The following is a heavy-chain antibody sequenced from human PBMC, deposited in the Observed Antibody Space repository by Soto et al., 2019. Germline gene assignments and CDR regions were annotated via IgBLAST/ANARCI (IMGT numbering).Heavy chain of an antibody. CDR1: GGTFSSYT. V-gene: IGHV1-69*02. CDR2: IIPILGIA. CDR3: VIVVVPAAMAWNAFDI. D-gene: IGHD2-2*01. J-gene: IGHJ3*02. Sequence: SVKVSCKASGGTFSSYTISWVRQAPGQGLEWMGRIIPILGIANYAQKFQGRVTITADKSTSTAYMELSSLRSEDTAVYYCVIVVVPAAMAWNAFDIWGQGTMVTVSS.